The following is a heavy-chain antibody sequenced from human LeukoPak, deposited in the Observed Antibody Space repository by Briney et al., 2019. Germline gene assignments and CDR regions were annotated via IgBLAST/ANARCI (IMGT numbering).Heavy chain of an antibody. V-gene: IGHV4-39*01. CDR1: GGSIITSSYY. Sequence: PSETLSVTCTVSGGSIITSSYYWGWIRQPPRKWLEWLASIYYKGIAHYNPSLNSRVTISVDTPKNQFSLKMRSVTASDTAVYYCARHCGSGTFHDALDMWGGGTMVTVSS. CDR2: IYYKGIA. D-gene: IGHD1-26*01. CDR3: ARHCGSGTFHDALDM. J-gene: IGHJ3*02.